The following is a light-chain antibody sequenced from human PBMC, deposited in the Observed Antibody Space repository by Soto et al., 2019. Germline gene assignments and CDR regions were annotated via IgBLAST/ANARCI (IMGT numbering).Light chain of an antibody. V-gene: IGKV1-33*01. Sequence: DIPMTQSPSSLSASVGDRVTITCQASQDISNYLNWYQQKPGKAPKLLIYEASNLETGDASRFSGSGSGTDFTFTISSLQPQDIATYYYQQYDNLRVFGPGTKVDIK. CDR3: QQYDNLRV. CDR2: EAS. CDR1: QDISNY. J-gene: IGKJ3*01.